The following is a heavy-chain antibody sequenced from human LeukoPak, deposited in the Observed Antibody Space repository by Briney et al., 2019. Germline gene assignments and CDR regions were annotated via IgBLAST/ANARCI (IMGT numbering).Heavy chain of an antibody. CDR2: ISGSGGST. CDR1: GFTFSSYA. CDR3: ARLYSGYDSFLYYFDY. J-gene: IGHJ4*02. V-gene: IGHV3-20*04. D-gene: IGHD5-12*01. Sequence: GSLRLSCAASGFTFSSYAMSWVRQAPGKGLEWVSAISGSGGSTGYADSVKGRFTISRDNAKNSLYLQMNSLRAEDTALYYCARLYSGYDSFLYYFDYWGQGPLVTVSS.